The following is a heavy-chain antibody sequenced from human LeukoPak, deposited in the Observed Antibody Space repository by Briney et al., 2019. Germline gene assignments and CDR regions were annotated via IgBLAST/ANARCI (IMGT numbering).Heavy chain of an antibody. CDR3: ARDGANYYYGMDV. J-gene: IGHJ6*02. D-gene: IGHD4-17*01. Sequence: SETLSLTCTVSGGSISSYYWSWIRQSPGKGLEWIGYINYSGSTNYNPSLKSRVTISVDTSKNQFSLKLSPVTAADTAVYYRARDGANYYYGMDVWGQGTTVTVSS. V-gene: IGHV4-59*01. CDR1: GGSISSYY. CDR2: INYSGST.